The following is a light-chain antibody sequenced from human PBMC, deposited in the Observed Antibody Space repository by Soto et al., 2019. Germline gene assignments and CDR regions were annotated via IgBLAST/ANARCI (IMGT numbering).Light chain of an antibody. CDR3: QQYNNWPYT. Sequence: EIVMTQSPATLSVSPGERVTLSCRASQSVFANLAWSQHKPGQAPRLLIYGASTRATGLPARFSGSGSGTDFTLNISSLQSEDFALYYCQQYNNWPYTFGQGTKLEIK. CDR1: QSVFAN. V-gene: IGKV3-15*01. J-gene: IGKJ2*01. CDR2: GAS.